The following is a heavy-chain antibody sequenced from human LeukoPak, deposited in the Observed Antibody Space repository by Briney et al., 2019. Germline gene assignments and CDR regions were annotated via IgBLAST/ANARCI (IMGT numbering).Heavy chain of an antibody. V-gene: IGHV4-39*01. CDR1: GGSISSSSYS. Sequence: SSETLSLTCTVPGGSISSSSYSWGWIRQPPGKGLEWIGSIYYSGSTYYNPSLKSRVTISVDTSKNQFSLKLSSVTAADTAVYYCARTDYDFWSGRVNWFDPWGQGTLVTVSS. CDR2: IYYSGST. J-gene: IGHJ5*02. D-gene: IGHD3-3*01. CDR3: ARTDYDFWSGRVNWFDP.